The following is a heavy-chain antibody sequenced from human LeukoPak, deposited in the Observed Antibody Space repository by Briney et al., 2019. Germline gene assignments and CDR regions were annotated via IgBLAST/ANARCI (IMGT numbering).Heavy chain of an antibody. CDR3: ARLRPQDAFDI. J-gene: IGHJ3*02. Sequence: GESLKISCKGSGYSFATYWIGWVRQMPGKGLEWMGINYPGDSDTTYSPSFQGQVTMSADKSISTAFLQWSSLKASDTAMYYCARLRPQDAFDIWGQGTMVTVSS. CDR1: GYSFATYW. CDR2: NYPGDSDT. V-gene: IGHV5-51*01.